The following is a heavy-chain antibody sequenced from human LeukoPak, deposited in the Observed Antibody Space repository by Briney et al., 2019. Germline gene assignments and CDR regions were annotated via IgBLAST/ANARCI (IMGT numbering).Heavy chain of an antibody. D-gene: IGHD1-26*01. Sequence: GGSLRLSCAASGFTFSSYSMNWVRQAPGKGLEWVGRIKSKTDGGTTDYAAPVKGRFTISRDDSKNTLYLQMNSLKTEDTAVYYCTTDSQILSGSYHWGQGTLVTVSS. CDR1: GFTFSSYS. CDR3: TTDSQILSGSYH. CDR2: IKSKTDGGTT. J-gene: IGHJ5*02. V-gene: IGHV3-15*01.